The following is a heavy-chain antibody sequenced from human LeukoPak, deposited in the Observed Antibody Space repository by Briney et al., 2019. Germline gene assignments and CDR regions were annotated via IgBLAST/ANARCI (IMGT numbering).Heavy chain of an antibody. V-gene: IGHV1-69*04. CDR1: GGTFSSYA. D-gene: IGHD3-3*01. J-gene: IGHJ5*02. CDR2: IIPIFGIA. CDR3: ARATRGIKDDFWSGFNWFDP. Sequence: ASVKVSCKASGGTFSSYAISWVRQAPGQGLEWMGRIIPIFGIANYAQKFQGRVTITADQSTSTAYMELSRLRSEDTAVYYCARATRGIKDDFWSGFNWFDPWGQGTLVTVSS.